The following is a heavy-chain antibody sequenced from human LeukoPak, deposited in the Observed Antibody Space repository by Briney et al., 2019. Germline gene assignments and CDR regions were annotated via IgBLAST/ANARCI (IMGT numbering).Heavy chain of an antibody. V-gene: IGHV3-74*01. Sequence: GGSLRLSCAASGFTFSTYWMHWVRQAPGKGLVWVSRINRDGSTTAYADSVKGRFTISRDNAENSLYLQMNSLRAEDTAVYYCARDGGYSGYVYNYWGQGALVTVSS. CDR3: ARDGGYSGYVYNY. D-gene: IGHD5-12*01. CDR2: INRDGSTT. J-gene: IGHJ4*02. CDR1: GFTFSTYW.